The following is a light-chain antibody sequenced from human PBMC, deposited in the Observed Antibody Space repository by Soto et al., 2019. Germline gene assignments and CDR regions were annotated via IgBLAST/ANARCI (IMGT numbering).Light chain of an antibody. CDR1: QSLVYSDGNTY. V-gene: IGKV2-30*01. Sequence: DVVMTQSPLSLPVTLGQPASISCRSSQSLVYSDGNTYLNWFQQRPGQSPRRLIYEVSNRDSGVPDRFSGSGSGTDFTLKISRLEAEDVAVYYCKQGTHWPPTFGQGTKVEIK. CDR2: EVS. J-gene: IGKJ1*01. CDR3: KQGTHWPPT.